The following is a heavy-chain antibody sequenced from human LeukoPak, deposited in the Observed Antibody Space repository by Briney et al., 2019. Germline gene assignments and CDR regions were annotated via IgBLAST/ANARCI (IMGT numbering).Heavy chain of an antibody. V-gene: IGHV1-69*05. Sequence: ASVKVSCKASGGTFSSYAISWVRQAPGQGLEWMGGIIPIFGTANYAQKFQGRVTITTDESTSTAYMELSSLRSEDTAVYYCARVKSGNSVYYFDYWGQGTLATVSS. J-gene: IGHJ4*02. CDR3: ARVKSGNSVYYFDY. CDR2: IIPIFGTA. D-gene: IGHD4-23*01. CDR1: GGTFSSYA.